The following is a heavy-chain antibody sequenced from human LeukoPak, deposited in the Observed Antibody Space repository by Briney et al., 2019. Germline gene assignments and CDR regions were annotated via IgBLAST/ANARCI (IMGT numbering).Heavy chain of an antibody. V-gene: IGHV3-7*01. CDR1: GFTFSSYW. CDR2: IKQDGSEK. D-gene: IGHD3-10*01. CDR3: ARDRTAALLWFGESEGSKEETNDAFDI. Sequence: GGSLRLSCAASGFTFSSYWMSWVRQAPGKGLEWVANIKQDGSEKYYVDSVKGRFTISRDNAKNTLYLQMNSLRAEDTAVYYCARDRTAALLWFGESEGSKEETNDAFDIWGQGTMVTVSS. J-gene: IGHJ3*02.